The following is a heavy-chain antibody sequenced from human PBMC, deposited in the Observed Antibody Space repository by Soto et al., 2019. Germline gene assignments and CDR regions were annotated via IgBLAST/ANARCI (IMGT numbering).Heavy chain of an antibody. CDR2: IFWDDDK. CDR1: GFSLSTIGVG. D-gene: IGHD7-27*01. CDR3: AHTPQIVSPWGYDY. Sequence: QITLKESGPTMVKPTQTLTLTCTFSGFSLSTIGVGVGWIRQPPGEALEWLALIFWDDDKRYSPSLNSRLTITKDTSKNQVVLTMTKMDPIDTATYYCAHTPQIVSPWGYDYWGQGTLVTVSS. J-gene: IGHJ4*02. V-gene: IGHV2-5*02.